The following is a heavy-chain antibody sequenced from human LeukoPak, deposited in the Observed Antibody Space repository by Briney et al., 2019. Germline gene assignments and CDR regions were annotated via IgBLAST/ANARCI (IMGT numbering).Heavy chain of an antibody. J-gene: IGHJ4*02. CDR2: IYINGNT. V-gene: IGHV4-4*07. Sequence: SETLSLTCNVSGDSISSYYWTWIRQPAGKGLEWIGRIYINGNTNYNPSLKSRVTMSVDTSKNQFSLKLSSVTAADTAVYYCARHVFLNTYGYFDYWGQGTLVTVSS. D-gene: IGHD3-10*01. CDR3: ARHVFLNTYGYFDY. CDR1: GDSISSYY.